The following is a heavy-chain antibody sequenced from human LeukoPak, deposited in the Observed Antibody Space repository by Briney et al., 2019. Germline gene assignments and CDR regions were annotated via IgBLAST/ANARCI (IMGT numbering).Heavy chain of an antibody. CDR1: GYTFTSYG. D-gene: IGHD3-3*01. J-gene: IGHJ6*03. CDR2: MNPNSGNT. V-gene: IGHV1-8*03. CDR3: ARASIRFLEWLTDYYYYMDV. Sequence: ASVKVSCKASGYTFTSYGINWVRQATGQGLEWMGWMNPNSGNTGYAQKFQGRVTITRNTSISTAYMELSSLRSEDTAVYYCARASIRFLEWLTDYYYYMDVWGKGTTVTVSS.